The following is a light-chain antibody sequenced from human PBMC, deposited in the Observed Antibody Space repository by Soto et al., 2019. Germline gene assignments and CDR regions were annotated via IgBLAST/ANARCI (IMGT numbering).Light chain of an antibody. CDR1: SSNIGAGYD. CDR3: KSYDSSLTNAV. V-gene: IGLV1-40*01. CDR2: GNN. Sequence: QSVLTQPPSVSGAPGQTITISCTGSSSNIGAGYDVHWYQQLPGRAPKLLIYGNNNRPSGVPDRFSGSKAGTSVSLAITGLRAEDEADYHCKSYDSSLTNAVFGGGTKLTVL. J-gene: IGLJ2*01.